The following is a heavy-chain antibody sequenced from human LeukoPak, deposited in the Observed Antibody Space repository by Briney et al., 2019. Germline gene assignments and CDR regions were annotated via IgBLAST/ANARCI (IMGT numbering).Heavy chain of an antibody. Sequence: GGSLRLSCAASGFTFSSYEMNWVRQAPGKGLEWVSYISSSGSTIYYADSVKGRFTISRDNAKNSLYLQMNSLRAEDTAVYYCAGNIYYYYYMDVWGKGTTVTVSS. CDR3: AGNIYYYYYMDV. CDR2: ISSSGSTI. V-gene: IGHV3-48*03. CDR1: GFTFSSYE. J-gene: IGHJ6*03.